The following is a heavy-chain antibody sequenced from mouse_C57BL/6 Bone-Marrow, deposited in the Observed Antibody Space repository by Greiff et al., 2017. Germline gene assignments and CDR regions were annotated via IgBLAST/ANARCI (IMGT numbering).Heavy chain of an antibody. J-gene: IGHJ3*01. Sequence: EVQRVESGGGLVQPGGSLSLSCAASGFTFTDYYMSWVRQPPGKALEWLGFIRNKANGYTTEYSASVKGRFTISRDNSQRILYLQMNALRAEDSATYYCARYDYGFAYWGQGTLVTVSA. D-gene: IGHD2-4*01. CDR1: GFTFTDYY. CDR2: IRNKANGYTT. CDR3: ARYDYGFAY. V-gene: IGHV7-3*01.